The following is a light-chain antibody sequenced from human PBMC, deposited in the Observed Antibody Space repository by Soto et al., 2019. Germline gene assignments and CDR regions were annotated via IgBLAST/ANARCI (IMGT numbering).Light chain of an antibody. CDR2: DVS. Sequence: SALTQPRSVSGSPGQSVSISCTGTSSDVGRYSYVSWYQQHPGKAPKLMIYDVSERPSGVPDRFSGSKSGNTASLTISGLQAEDEADYYSCSYAGTYTGVFGTGTKVTVL. CDR3: CSYAGTYTGV. J-gene: IGLJ1*01. V-gene: IGLV2-11*01. CDR1: SSDVGRYSY.